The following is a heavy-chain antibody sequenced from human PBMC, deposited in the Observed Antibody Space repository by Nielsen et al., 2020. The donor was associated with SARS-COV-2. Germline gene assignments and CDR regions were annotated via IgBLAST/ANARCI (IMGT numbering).Heavy chain of an antibody. J-gene: IGHJ6*02. V-gene: IGHV1-2*06. CDR2: ISPNSGGT. CDR1: GYTFTGYY. D-gene: IGHD6-13*01. CDR3: ARGGQQLVPKEGYCGMDV. Sequence: ASVKVSCKASGYTFTGYYMHWVRQAPGQGLEWMGRISPNSGGTNYAQKFQGRVTMTRDTSISTAYMELSRLRSDDTAVYYCARGGQQLVPKEGYCGMDVWGQGTTVTVSS.